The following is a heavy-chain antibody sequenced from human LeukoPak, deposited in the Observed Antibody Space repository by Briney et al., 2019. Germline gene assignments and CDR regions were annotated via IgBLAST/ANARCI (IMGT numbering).Heavy chain of an antibody. CDR2: IYTSGST. CDR3: ARESADSSGYYYNY. Sequence: SETLSLTCTVSGGSISSYYWSWIRQPAGKGLEWIGRIYTSGSTNYNPSLKSRVTMSVDTSKNQFSLKLSSVTAADTAVYYCARESADSSGYYYNYWGQGTLVTVSS. D-gene: IGHD3-22*01. V-gene: IGHV4-4*07. CDR1: GGSISSYY. J-gene: IGHJ4*02.